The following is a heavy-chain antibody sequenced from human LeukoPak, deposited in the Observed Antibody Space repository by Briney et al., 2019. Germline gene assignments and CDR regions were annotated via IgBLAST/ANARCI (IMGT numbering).Heavy chain of an antibody. CDR2: ISSNGGST. D-gene: IGHD3-22*01. CDR1: GFTFSSYA. V-gene: IGHV3-64*01. Sequence: GGSLRLSCAASGFTFSSYAMHWVRRAPGKGLEYVSAISSNGGSTYYANSVKGRFTISRDNSKNTLYLQMGSLRAEDMAVYYCARGDGHYDSSGPSSYWGQGTLVTVSS. CDR3: ARGDGHYDSSGPSSY. J-gene: IGHJ4*02.